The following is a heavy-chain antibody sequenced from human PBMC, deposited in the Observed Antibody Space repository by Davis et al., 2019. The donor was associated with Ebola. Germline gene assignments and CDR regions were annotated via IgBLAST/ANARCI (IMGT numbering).Heavy chain of an antibody. J-gene: IGHJ3*02. CDR1: GGSISSGDYY. D-gene: IGHD4-23*01. CDR3: ARDMRDGGNLGRWTYDAFDI. Sequence: LRLSCTVSGGSISSGDYYWSWIRQPPGKGLEWIGYIYYSGSTYYNPALKSRVTISVDTSKNQFSLKLSSVTAADTAVYYCARDMRDGGNLGRWTYDAFDIWGQGTMVTVSS. V-gene: IGHV4-30-4*01. CDR2: IYYSGST.